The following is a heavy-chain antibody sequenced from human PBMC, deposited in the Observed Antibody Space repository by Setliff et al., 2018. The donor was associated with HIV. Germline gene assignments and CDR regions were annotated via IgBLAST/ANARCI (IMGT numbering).Heavy chain of an antibody. D-gene: IGHD3-10*01. Sequence: ASETLSITCTLAGGFVRRSNYVWGWVRQSPKKGLEWIGSIYYSGTTYYNPTLKSRVSISIDTPKNQFSLKLTSMTAADTAVYYCVRTGSSTSWGIYYYYYMDIWGKGSTVTVSS. V-gene: IGHV4-39*01. CDR2: IYYSGTT. J-gene: IGHJ6*03. CDR3: VRTGSSTSWGIYYYYYMDI. CDR1: GGFVRRSNYV.